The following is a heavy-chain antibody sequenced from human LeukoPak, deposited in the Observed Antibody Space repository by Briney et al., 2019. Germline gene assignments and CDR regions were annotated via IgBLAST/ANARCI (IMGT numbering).Heavy chain of an antibody. CDR1: GGSISSSSYY. D-gene: IGHD1-26*01. V-gene: IGHV4-39*07. CDR2: IYYSGST. Sequence: SETLSLTCTVSGGSISSSSYYWGWIRQPPGKGLEWIGYIYYSGSTYYNPSLKSRVTISVDTSKNQFSLKLSSVTAADTAVYYCARDSVYSGSSLDYWGQGTLVTVSS. J-gene: IGHJ4*02. CDR3: ARDSVYSGSSLDY.